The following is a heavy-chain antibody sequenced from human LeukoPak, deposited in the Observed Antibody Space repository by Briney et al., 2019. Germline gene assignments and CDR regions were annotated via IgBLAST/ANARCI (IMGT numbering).Heavy chain of an antibody. CDR2: IYYSGST. J-gene: IGHJ4*02. Sequence: SETLSLTCTVSGGSISSYYWNWIRQPPGKGLEWIGYIYYSGSTNCNPSLKSRVTISVDTSKNQFSLKLSSVTAADTAVYYCASPSTPRYDSSGYYSNPFDYWGQGTLVTVSS. D-gene: IGHD3-22*01. V-gene: IGHV4-59*01. CDR3: ASPSTPRYDSSGYYSNPFDY. CDR1: GGSISSYY.